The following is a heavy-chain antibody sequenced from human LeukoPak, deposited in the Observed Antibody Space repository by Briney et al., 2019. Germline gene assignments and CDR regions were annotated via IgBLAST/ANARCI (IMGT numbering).Heavy chain of an antibody. V-gene: IGHV3-74*01. J-gene: IGHJ4*02. CDR1: GFTFSSYW. D-gene: IGHD3-10*01. Sequence: GGSLRLSCAASGFTFSSYWKHWVRQAPGKGLVWVSRINSDGSSTSYADSVKGRFTISRDNAKNTLYLQRNSLRAEDTAVYYCAGGTFVGFDYWGQGTLVTVSS. CDR2: INSDGSST. CDR3: AGGTFVGFDY.